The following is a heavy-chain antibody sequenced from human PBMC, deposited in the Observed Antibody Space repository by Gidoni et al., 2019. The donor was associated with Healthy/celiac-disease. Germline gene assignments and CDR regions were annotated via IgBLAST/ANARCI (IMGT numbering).Heavy chain of an antibody. Sequence: EVQLVESGGGLVPPGGSLRLSFAASGFPFSSYAMSWVRQAPGKGLEWVSAISGSGGSTYYADSVKGRFTISRDNSKNTLYLQMNSLRAEDTAVYYCAKDSCSGGSCYSYFDYWGQGTLVTVSS. CDR1: GFPFSSYA. J-gene: IGHJ4*02. CDR3: AKDSCSGGSCYSYFDY. CDR2: ISGSGGST. V-gene: IGHV3-23*04. D-gene: IGHD2-15*01.